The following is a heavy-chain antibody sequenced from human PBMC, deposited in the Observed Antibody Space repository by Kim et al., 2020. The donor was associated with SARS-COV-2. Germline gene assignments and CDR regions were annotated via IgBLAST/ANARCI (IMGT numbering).Heavy chain of an antibody. V-gene: IGHV4-59*01. J-gene: IGHJ3*02. D-gene: IGHD2-2*01. CDR1: GGSISRYY. Sequence: SETLSLTCTVSGGSISRYYWSWIRQPPGKGLEWIGNIYYSGSTNYNPSLKSRVTISVDTSKNQFSLKLSSVTAADTAVYFCARVGCSSTRCSAFDIWGQGTMFTVSS. CDR2: IYYSGST. CDR3: ARVGCSSTRCSAFDI.